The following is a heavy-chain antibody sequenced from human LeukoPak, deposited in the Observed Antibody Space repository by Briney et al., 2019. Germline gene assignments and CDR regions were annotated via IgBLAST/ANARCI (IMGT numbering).Heavy chain of an antibody. J-gene: IGHJ4*02. CDR1: GFTFSSYA. V-gene: IGHV3-23*01. CDR3: AKDGVVTITFDY. D-gene: IGHD3-16*01. CDR2: ISGSGGST. Sequence: GGSLRLSCTAPGFTFSSYAMSWVRQAPGKGLEWVSVISGSGGSTYYGDSVKGRFTISRDNSKNTLYLQMNSLRAGDTAVYYCAKDGVVTITFDYWGQGTLVTVSS.